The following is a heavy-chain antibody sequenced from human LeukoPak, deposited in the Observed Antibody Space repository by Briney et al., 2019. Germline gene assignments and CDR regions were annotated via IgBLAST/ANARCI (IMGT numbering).Heavy chain of an antibody. CDR1: GFTFSSYA. Sequence: GGSLRLSCAASGFTFSSYAMGWVRQAPGKGLEWVSAISGSGGSTYYADSVKGRFTISRDNSKNTLYLQMNSLRAEDTAVYYCALLLLWIQLPYYFDYWGQGTLVTVSS. J-gene: IGHJ4*02. CDR3: ALLLLWIQLPYYFDY. D-gene: IGHD5-18*01. CDR2: ISGSGGST. V-gene: IGHV3-23*01.